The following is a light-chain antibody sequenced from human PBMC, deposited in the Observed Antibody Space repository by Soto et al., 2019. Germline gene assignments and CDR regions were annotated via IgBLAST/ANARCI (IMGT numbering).Light chain of an antibody. V-gene: IGKV3-11*01. J-gene: IGKJ5*01. Sequence: IVLTQSPGTLSLSPGDRATLSCRASQRVSARYLAWYHQKPGQAPRLLIFGASDRATGIPARFSGSGSGTDFTLTVSSLEAEDFAVYYCQQRSNWPPITFGQGTRLEIK. CDR3: QQRSNWPPIT. CDR1: QRVSARY. CDR2: GAS.